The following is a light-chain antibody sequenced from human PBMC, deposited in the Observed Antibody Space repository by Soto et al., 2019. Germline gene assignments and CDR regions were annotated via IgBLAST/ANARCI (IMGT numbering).Light chain of an antibody. Sequence: VSPGGGVTLSSRASQSVRSNSAWYQQKPGQDPRPLIYGESNRATGIPDRFSGSGSGTDFTLTISLLEPDGIPVYCSQQPFTLGTFGQGTKVDI. CDR2: GES. V-gene: IGKV3D-15*03. CDR1: QSVRSN. J-gene: IGKJ1*01. CDR3: QQPFTLGT.